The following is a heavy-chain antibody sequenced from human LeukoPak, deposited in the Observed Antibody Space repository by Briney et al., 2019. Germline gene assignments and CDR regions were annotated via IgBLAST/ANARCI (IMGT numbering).Heavy chain of an antibody. CDR3: VKDSTAWGVIDSFDY. CDR2: ISGSGGST. CDR1: GFTFSSYA. D-gene: IGHD3-16*02. J-gene: IGHJ4*02. Sequence: PGGSLRLSCAASGFTFSSYAMSWVRQAPGKGLEWVSAISGSGGSTYYADSVKGRFTISRDNSKNTLYLQMNSLRAEDTAVYYCVKDSTAWGVIDSFDYWGQGTLVTVSS. V-gene: IGHV3-23*01.